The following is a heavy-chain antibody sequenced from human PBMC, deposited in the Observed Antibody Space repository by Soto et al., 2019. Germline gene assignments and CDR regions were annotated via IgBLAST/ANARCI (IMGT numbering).Heavy chain of an antibody. D-gene: IGHD1-1*01. J-gene: IGHJ5*02. CDR1: GYTFTSYA. CDR3: AREVGWNGYWFDP. CDR2: INAGNGNT. V-gene: IGHV1-3*01. Sequence: ASVKVCCKASGYTFTSYAMHWVRQAPGQRLEWMGWINAGNGNTKYSQKFQGRVTITRDTSASTAYMELSSLRSEDTAVYYCAREVGWNGYWFDPWGQGTLVTVSS.